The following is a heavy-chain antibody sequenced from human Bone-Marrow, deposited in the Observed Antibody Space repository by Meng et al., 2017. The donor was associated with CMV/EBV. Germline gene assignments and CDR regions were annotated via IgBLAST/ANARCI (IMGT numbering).Heavy chain of an antibody. D-gene: IGHD2-8*01. J-gene: IGHJ4*02. CDR1: GGSFSGYY. CDR3: ARQSPLMVSDY. Sequence: SETLSLTCAVYGGSFSGYYWSWIRQPLGKGLEWIGEINHSGSTNYNPSLKSRVTISVDTSKNQFSLKLSSVTAADTAVYYCARQSPLMVSDYWGQGTLVAVSS. V-gene: IGHV4-34*01. CDR2: INHSGST.